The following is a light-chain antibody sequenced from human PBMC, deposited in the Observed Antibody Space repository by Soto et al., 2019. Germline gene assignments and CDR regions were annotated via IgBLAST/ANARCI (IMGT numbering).Light chain of an antibody. V-gene: IGKV3-15*01. CDR2: AAS. CDR1: QSVSRN. J-gene: IGKJ2*01. CDR3: QQYETWPPRYT. Sequence: EIVMTQSPATLSASPGETVTLSCRASQSVSRNLVWYQQRPGQAPRLLIYAASTRAPGIPVRFSGSGSGTEFPLTIISLQTEDFAIYYCQQYETWPPRYTFGQGTKLEIK.